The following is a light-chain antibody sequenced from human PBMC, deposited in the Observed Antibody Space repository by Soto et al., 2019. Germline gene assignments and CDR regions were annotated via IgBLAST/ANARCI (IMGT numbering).Light chain of an antibody. CDR3: RQYNNWPSFT. V-gene: IGKV3-15*01. CDR2: GAS. CDR1: QSVSSN. J-gene: IGKJ3*01. Sequence: EIVRTQSPAALSVSPGERATLSCRASQSVSSNLAWYQQKPGQAPRLLIYGASTRATGTPVRFSGSGSGTEFTLTISSLQSEDFAVYYCRQYNNWPSFTFGPGTKVDIK.